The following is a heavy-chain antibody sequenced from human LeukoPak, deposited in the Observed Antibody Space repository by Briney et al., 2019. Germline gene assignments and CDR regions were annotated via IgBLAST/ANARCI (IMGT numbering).Heavy chain of an antibody. D-gene: IGHD2-2*01. CDR1: GYTFTGYY. CDR2: INPNSGGT. Sequence: ASVTVSCKASGYTFTGYYMHWVRQAPGQGLEWMGWINPNSGGTNYAQKFQGRVTMTRDTSISTAYMELRSLRSDDTAVYYCARDGGQLLGYYYYYMDVWGKGTTVTVSS. V-gene: IGHV1-2*02. J-gene: IGHJ6*03. CDR3: ARDGGQLLGYYYYYMDV.